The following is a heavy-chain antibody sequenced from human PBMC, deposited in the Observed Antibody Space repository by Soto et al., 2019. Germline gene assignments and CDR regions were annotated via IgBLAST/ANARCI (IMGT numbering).Heavy chain of an antibody. Sequence: PGGSLRLSCTASGFTFGDYAMSWFRQAPGKGLEWVGFIRSKAYGGTTEYAASVKGRFTISRDDSKSIAYLQMNSLKTEDTAVYYCTREKDYDFWSGYYSYTPYYYYGMDVWGQGTTVTVSS. V-gene: IGHV3-49*03. CDR1: GFTFGDYA. CDR2: IRSKAYGGTT. D-gene: IGHD3-3*01. J-gene: IGHJ6*02. CDR3: TREKDYDFWSGYYSYTPYYYYGMDV.